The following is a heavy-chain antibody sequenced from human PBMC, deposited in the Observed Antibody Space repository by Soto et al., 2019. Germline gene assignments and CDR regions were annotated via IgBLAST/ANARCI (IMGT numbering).Heavy chain of an antibody. Sequence: GGSLRLSCAASGFTVSSNYMSWVRQAPGKGLEWVSVSYGGGTTYYADSVKGRFTISRDNSKNTLYLQMNSLRAEDTAVYYCAKNPGYYYDSTGYHFDYWGQGTLVTVSS. D-gene: IGHD3-22*01. CDR3: AKNPGYYYDSTGYHFDY. CDR1: GFTVSSNY. CDR2: SYGGGTT. J-gene: IGHJ4*02. V-gene: IGHV3-53*01.